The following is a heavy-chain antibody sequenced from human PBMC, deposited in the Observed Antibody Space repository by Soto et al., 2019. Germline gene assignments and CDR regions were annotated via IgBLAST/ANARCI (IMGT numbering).Heavy chain of an antibody. CDR1: GFTFSSYS. CDR2: ISSSSSTI. D-gene: IGHD2-21*02. J-gene: IGHJ4*02. Sequence: GGSLRLSCAASGFTFSSYSMNWVRQAPGKGLEWVSYISSSSSTIYYADSVKGRFTISRDNAKNSLYLQMNSLRDEDTAVYYCARTRLYGGNSKDKRYYFDYWGQGTLVTVSS. CDR3: ARTRLYGGNSKDKRYYFDY. V-gene: IGHV3-48*02.